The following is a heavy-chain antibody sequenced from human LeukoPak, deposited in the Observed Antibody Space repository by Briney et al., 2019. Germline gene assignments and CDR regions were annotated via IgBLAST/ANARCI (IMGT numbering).Heavy chain of an antibody. CDR2: ISAYNGNT. V-gene: IGHV1-18*01. J-gene: IGHJ1*01. Sequence: ASVTVSCKASGYTFTNYAISWVRQAPGQGLEGVGWISAYNGNTNYAQKLQGRVTMTTDTSTSTAYMELRSLRSDDTAVYYCARGPYDILTGYSTAEYFQHWGQGTLVTVSS. CDR3: ARGPYDILTGYSTAEYFQH. CDR1: GYTFTNYA. D-gene: IGHD3-9*01.